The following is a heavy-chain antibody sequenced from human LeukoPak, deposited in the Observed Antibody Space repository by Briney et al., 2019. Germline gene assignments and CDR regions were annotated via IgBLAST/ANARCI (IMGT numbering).Heavy chain of an antibody. D-gene: IGHD1-26*01. CDR3: ARLRAWVGATEPFDY. CDR1: GYTFNGYY. V-gene: IGHV1-2*02. J-gene: IGHJ4*02. CDR2: INPNNGGT. Sequence: GASVKVSCKSSGYTFNGYYMHWVRQAPGQGLEWMGWINPNNGGTKYAQKFQGRVTMTRDTSISTAYMELSRLRSDDTAVYYCARLRAWVGATEPFDYWGQGTLVTVSS.